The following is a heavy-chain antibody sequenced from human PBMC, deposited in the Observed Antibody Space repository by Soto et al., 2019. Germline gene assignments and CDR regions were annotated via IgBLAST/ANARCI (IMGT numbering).Heavy chain of an antibody. CDR3: AAPQRYCSGSSCPGGYFDY. D-gene: IGHD2-15*01. J-gene: IGHJ4*02. CDR2: ISGSGSIT. CDR1: GFIFTNFA. V-gene: IGHV3-23*01. Sequence: EVQLLESGGSLIQPGGSLRLSCAASGFIFTNFAMSWVRQAPGKGLERVSTISGSGSITYYADSVKGRFTISRDNSGNTLYLQMNSLRVDDTAVYYCAAPQRYCSGSSCPGGYFDYWGQGTLVTVSS.